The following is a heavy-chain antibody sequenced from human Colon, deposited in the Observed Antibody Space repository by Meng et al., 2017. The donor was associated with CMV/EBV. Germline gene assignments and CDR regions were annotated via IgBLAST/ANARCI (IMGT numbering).Heavy chain of an antibody. CDR2: ITVNGATT. J-gene: IGHJ4*02. CDR1: GITFSSHV. Sequence: GESLKISCAASGITFSSHVMSWVRQAPGRGLEWVSGITVNGATTNYADSVKGRFTISRDNSQNTLYLQMDSLRAEDTAIYYCAKGRYTYSYFDYWGQGTLVTVSS. V-gene: IGHV3-23*01. CDR3: AKGRYTYSYFDY. D-gene: IGHD3-16*02.